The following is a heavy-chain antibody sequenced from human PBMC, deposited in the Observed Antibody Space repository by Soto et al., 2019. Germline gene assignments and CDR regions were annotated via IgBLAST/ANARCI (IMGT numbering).Heavy chain of an antibody. CDR1: GYSFTSYW. CDR3: ARPPAKTEDSSGYLQDY. V-gene: IGHV5-51*01. D-gene: IGHD3-22*01. J-gene: IGHJ4*02. Sequence: PGESLKISCKGSGYSFTSYWIGWVRQMPGKGLEWMGIIYPGDSDTRYSPSFQGQVTISADKSISTAYLQWSSLKASDTAMYYCARPPAKTEDSSGYLQDYWGQGTLVTVSS. CDR2: IYPGDSDT.